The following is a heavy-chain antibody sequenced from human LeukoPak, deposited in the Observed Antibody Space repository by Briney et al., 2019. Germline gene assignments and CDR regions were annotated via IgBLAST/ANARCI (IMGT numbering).Heavy chain of an antibody. Sequence: PGGSLRLSCAASGFTFSNYWMLWVRQAPGMGLVWVSRIKSDGSDTTYADSVKGRFTISRDNAKNSLYLQMNSLRAEDTALYYCAKDMVMVRGVNYYGMDVWGQGTTVTVSS. D-gene: IGHD3-10*01. CDR3: AKDMVMVRGVNYYGMDV. CDR1: GFTFSNYW. J-gene: IGHJ6*02. V-gene: IGHV3-74*01. CDR2: IKSDGSDT.